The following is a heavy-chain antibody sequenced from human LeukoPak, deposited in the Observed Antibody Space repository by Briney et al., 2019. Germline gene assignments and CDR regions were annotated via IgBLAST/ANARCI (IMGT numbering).Heavy chain of an antibody. Sequence: ASVKVSCKASGYTFTRYGISWVRQAPGQGLEWMGWISTYDGDASYSQRLQGRLTMTTDTSTSTAYMELRSLRSDDTAVYYCARGSSGYYYIQDYWGQGTLVTVSS. J-gene: IGHJ4*02. D-gene: IGHD3-22*01. V-gene: IGHV1-18*01. CDR1: GYTFTRYG. CDR3: ARGSSGYYYIQDY. CDR2: ISTYDGDA.